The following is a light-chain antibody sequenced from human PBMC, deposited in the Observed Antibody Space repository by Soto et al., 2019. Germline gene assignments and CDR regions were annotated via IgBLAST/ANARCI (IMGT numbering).Light chain of an antibody. CDR1: QTISSL. Sequence: DSQMTQSPSTLSGSVGDRVTITCRASQTISSLLAWYQQKPGKAPKLLIYKASTLKSGVPSRFSGSGSGTEFTLTLSSLQPDDFATYYCQHYNSYSEAFGQGPKVEL. CDR3: QHYNSYSEA. CDR2: KAS. J-gene: IGKJ1*01. V-gene: IGKV1-5*03.